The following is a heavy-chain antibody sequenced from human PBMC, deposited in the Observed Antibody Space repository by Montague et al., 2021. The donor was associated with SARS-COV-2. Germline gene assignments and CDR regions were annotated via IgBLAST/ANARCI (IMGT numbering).Heavy chain of an antibody. V-gene: IGHV4-59*12. J-gene: IGHJ4*02. CDR3: ARLTTVASKGGYFFDY. CDR1: GGSTTSYH. Sequence: SQTLSLTCSISGGSTTSYHWSWIRQPPGKGLEYIGHIYYTGITTYSPSLGSRVTISLDASKNQFSLMLSSVTAADTAAYYCARLTTVASKGGYFFDYWGQGALATVSS. CDR2: IYYTGIT. D-gene: IGHD4-23*01.